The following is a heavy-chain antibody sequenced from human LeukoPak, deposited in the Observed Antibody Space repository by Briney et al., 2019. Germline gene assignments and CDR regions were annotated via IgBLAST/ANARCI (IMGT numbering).Heavy chain of an antibody. D-gene: IGHD3-22*01. Sequence: PSETLSLTCAVSGYSISSGYYWGWIRQSPGKGLEWIGSIGRSGNRYYNPSLKSRVTLSVDTSENQFSLQLSSVTAADRALYYCARSGDYIKEGFDYWGQGTLVTVSS. CDR3: ARSGDYIKEGFDY. CDR1: GYSISSGYY. J-gene: IGHJ4*02. CDR2: IGRSGNR. V-gene: IGHV4-38-2*01.